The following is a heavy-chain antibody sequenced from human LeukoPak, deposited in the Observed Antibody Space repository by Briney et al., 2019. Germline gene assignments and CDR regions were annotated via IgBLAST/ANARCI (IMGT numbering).Heavy chain of an antibody. CDR2: ISSYNGNT. Sequence: ASVKVSCKASGYTFTSYGISWVRQAPGQGLEWMGWISSYNGNTNYAQKLQGRVTITTDTSTSTAYMAARSLSSDDTAVYCCARDGGLVVPAAMAPNWFDPWGQGTLVTVSS. J-gene: IGHJ5*02. CDR3: ARDGGLVVPAAMAPNWFDP. D-gene: IGHD2-2*01. CDR1: GYTFTSYG. V-gene: IGHV1-18*01.